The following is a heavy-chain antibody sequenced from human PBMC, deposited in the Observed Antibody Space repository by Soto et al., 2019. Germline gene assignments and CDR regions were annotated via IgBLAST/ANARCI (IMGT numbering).Heavy chain of an antibody. CDR3: ARERDIVVVLAAIVSAKAAGYAFDI. D-gene: IGHD2-2*02. Sequence: QVQLQESGPGLVKPSQTLSLTCTVSGGSISSGDYYWSWISQPPWKGLEWIGYIYYSGSTYYNPSRKSRVTISVYTSKNKFSLKLSSVTAADTAVYYCARERDIVVVLAAIVSAKAAGYAFDIWGQGTMVTVSS. V-gene: IGHV4-30-4*01. CDR1: GGSISSGDYY. J-gene: IGHJ3*02. CDR2: IYYSGST.